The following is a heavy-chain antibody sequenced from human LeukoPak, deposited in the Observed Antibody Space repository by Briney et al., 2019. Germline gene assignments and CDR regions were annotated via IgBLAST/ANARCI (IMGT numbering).Heavy chain of an antibody. J-gene: IGHJ4*02. D-gene: IGHD2-15*01. CDR2: ISGSGGST. Sequence: GGSLRLSXAASGFTFSSYAMSWVRQAPGKGLEWVSAISGSGGSTYYADSVKGRFTISRDNAKNSLYLQMNSLRAEDTAVYYCARANPPGISFFDYWGQGTLVTVSS. CDR3: ARANPPGISFFDY. V-gene: IGHV3-23*01. CDR1: GFTFSSYA.